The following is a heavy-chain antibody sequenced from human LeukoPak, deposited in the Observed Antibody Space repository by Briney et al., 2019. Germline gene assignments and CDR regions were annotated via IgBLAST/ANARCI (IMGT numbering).Heavy chain of an antibody. CDR1: GFTFSNYA. D-gene: IGHD3-10*01. Sequence: GGSLRLSCAASGFTFSNYAVHWVRQAPGKGLEWVAVVSYDGNNRNYGDSVRGRFTISRDNSNNTLYLQMNSLRADGTAVYYCARAPNTIRGLVVFDYWGQGTLVTVSS. CDR2: VSYDGNNR. CDR3: ARAPNTIRGLVVFDY. J-gene: IGHJ4*02. V-gene: IGHV3-30*04.